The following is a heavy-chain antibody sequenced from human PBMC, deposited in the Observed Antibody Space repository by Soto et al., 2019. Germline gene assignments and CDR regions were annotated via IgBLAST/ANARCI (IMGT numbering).Heavy chain of an antibody. J-gene: IGHJ3*02. CDR1: GGTFSSYA. V-gene: IGHV1-69*06. D-gene: IGHD3-22*01. CDR3: ARGARPRGYTGDAFDI. CDR2: IIPIFGTA. Sequence: QVQLVQSGAEVKKPGSSVKVSCKASGGTFSSYAISWVRQAPGQGLEWMGGIIPIFGTANYAQKFQGRVTITADKSTSTAYMELSSLRSADTAVYYCARGARPRGYTGDAFDIWGQGTMVTVSS.